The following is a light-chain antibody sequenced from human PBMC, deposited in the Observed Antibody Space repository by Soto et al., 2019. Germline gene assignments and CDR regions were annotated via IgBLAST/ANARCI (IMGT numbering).Light chain of an antibody. J-gene: IGKJ1*01. Sequence: EIVMTQSPATLSVSPGERATLSCRASQSISGSLAWYQQKPGQAPRLLIYGASTRATGIPARFSGSGSGTEFTLTISSLQSEDFAVYYCQQYDIWPLWTFGQGTKVDIK. CDR1: QSISGS. V-gene: IGKV3-15*01. CDR2: GAS. CDR3: QQYDIWPLWT.